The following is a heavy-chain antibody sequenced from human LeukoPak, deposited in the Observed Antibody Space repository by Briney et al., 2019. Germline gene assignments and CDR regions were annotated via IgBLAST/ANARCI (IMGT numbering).Heavy chain of an antibody. J-gene: IGHJ4*02. CDR1: GFTFSSYA. V-gene: IGHV3-23*01. CDR3: AKDRIPSRRGYFDY. D-gene: IGHD2-2*02. CDR2: ISGSGGST. Sequence: GGSLRLSCAASGFTFSSYAMSWVRQAPGKGLEWVSAISGSGGSTYYADSVKGRFTISKDNSKNTLYLQTNSLRAEDTAVYYCAKDRIPSRRGYFDYWGQGTLVTVSS.